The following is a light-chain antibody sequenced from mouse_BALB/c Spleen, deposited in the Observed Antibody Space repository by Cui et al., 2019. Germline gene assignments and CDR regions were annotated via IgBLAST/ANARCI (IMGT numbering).Light chain of an antibody. J-gene: IGKJ5*01. Sequence: DIVMTQSHKFMSTSAGDRVSITCKASQDVGTTVAWYQQKPGQSPKLLIYWASTRHTGVPDRFTGSGSVTDFTLTISNVQSEDLADYFCQQYNNYPPSLTFGAGTKLELK. CDR1: QDVGTT. CDR3: QQYNNYPPSLT. CDR2: WAS. V-gene: IGKV6-23*01.